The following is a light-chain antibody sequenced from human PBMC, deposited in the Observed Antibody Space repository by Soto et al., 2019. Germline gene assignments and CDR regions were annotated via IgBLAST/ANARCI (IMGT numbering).Light chain of an antibody. CDR2: EVS. CDR1: SSDVGGYNY. CDR3: ISYTSSSTLV. J-gene: IGLJ1*01. V-gene: IGLV2-14*01. Sequence: QSALTQPASVSGSPGQSITIYCTGTSSDVGGYNYVSWYQHHPGKAPKFMIYEVSHRPSGVSSRFSASKSGNTASLTISGLQADDEADYYCISYTSSSTLVFGTATKVT.